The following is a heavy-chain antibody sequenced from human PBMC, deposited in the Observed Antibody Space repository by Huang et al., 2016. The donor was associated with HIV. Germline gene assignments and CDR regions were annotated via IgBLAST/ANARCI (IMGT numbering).Heavy chain of an antibody. CDR1: GFTCRNYA. CDR2: ISNEGSTK. CDR3: ARSEPSRYYFDY. V-gene: IGHV3-30-3*01. J-gene: IGHJ4*02. Sequence: QVQLVESGGGVVQPGTSLRPSCAASGFTCRNYAMNWVRQAPGKGREWVAVISNEGSTKYYADSVKGRFTISRDKSKNTVYLQMNSLRAEDTAVYYCARSEPSRYYFDYWGQGTLVTVSS.